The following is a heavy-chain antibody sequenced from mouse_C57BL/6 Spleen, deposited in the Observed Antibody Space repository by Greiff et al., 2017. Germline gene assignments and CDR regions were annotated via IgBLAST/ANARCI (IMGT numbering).Heavy chain of an antibody. Sequence: QVQLQQSGPELVKPGASVKISCKASGYAFSSSWMNWVKQRPGKGLEWIGRIYPGDGDTNYNGKFKGKATLTADKSSSTAYMQLSSLTSEDSAVYFCARPHYYGSEGYFDVWGTGTTVTVSS. CDR2: IYPGDGDT. V-gene: IGHV1-82*01. CDR3: ARPHYYGSEGYFDV. CDR1: GYAFSSSW. D-gene: IGHD1-1*01. J-gene: IGHJ1*03.